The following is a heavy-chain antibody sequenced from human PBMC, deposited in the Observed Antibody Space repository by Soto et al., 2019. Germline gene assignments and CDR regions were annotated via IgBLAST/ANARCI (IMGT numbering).Heavy chain of an antibody. Sequence: ASVKVSCKASGYAFSGFDIXWVRQATGRGLEWMGWLNPNSGKTGFAPKFQGRITMTSDTSTSTAYMELTSLKSDDSAIYYCARQVSVVPDFWGQGTLVTVSS. J-gene: IGHJ4*02. CDR2: LNPNSGKT. CDR3: ARQVSVVPDF. CDR1: GYAFSGFD. V-gene: IGHV1-8*02.